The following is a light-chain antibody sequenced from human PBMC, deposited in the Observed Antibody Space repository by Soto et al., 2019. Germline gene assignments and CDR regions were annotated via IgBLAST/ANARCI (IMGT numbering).Light chain of an antibody. CDR1: QSVTSRY. V-gene: IGKV3D-20*02. J-gene: IGKJ5*01. CDR2: GAS. CDR3: QRRNIGPPVS. Sequence: LPPSSPPLSLSPANRATLSCRASQSVTSRYLAWYLQNPGQAPRILXXGASSRATGIPARFTGSGSGTDLTLPINSLEPEDFGLHWCQRRNIGPPVSFGQGTRLE.